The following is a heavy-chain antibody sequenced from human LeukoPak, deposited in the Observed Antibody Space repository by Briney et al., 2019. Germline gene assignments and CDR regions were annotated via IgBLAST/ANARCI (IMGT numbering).Heavy chain of an antibody. CDR3: ARDYGVTRGAFDI. D-gene: IGHD2-21*02. V-gene: IGHV4-39*02. CDR2: LYYSGST. Sequence: SETLSLTCTVSGGSISSSSDYWGWIRQAPGKGLEWIGSLYYSGSTYYNPSLKSRVTISVDTSKNPCSLKLSSVTAADTAVYYCARDYGVTRGAFDIWGQGTMVTVSS. J-gene: IGHJ3*02. CDR1: GGSISSSSDY.